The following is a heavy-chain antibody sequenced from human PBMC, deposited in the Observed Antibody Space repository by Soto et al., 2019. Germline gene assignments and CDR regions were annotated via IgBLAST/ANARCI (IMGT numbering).Heavy chain of an antibody. Sequence: QVQLQESGTVLVTPSETLSLTCTVAGGSISSYYWSWIRQPAGKGLEWIGRIYTSGITNYNPSLKSRVTMSVDTSKNPFSLQLSSVTASGTAVYYWARESGTTVVTGSVDYWGQGTLVTVSS. J-gene: IGHJ4*02. V-gene: IGHV4-4*07. D-gene: IGHD4-17*01. CDR2: IYTSGIT. CDR1: GGSISSYY. CDR3: ARESGTTVVTGSVDY.